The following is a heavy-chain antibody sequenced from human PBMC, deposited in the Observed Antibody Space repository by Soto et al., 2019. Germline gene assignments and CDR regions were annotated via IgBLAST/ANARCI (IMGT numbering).Heavy chain of an antibody. J-gene: IGHJ4*02. Sequence: GSGPTLVNPTQTLTLTCTFSGFSLSTSGVGVGWIRQPPGKALEWLAFIYWNDDKRYSPSLKSRLTITKDTSKNQVVLTMTNMDPVDTATYYCAHSRRDGYNRRVGATLFDYWGQGTLVTVSS. CDR2: IYWNDDK. D-gene: IGHD1-26*01. CDR1: GFSLSTSGVG. V-gene: IGHV2-5*01. CDR3: AHSRRDGYNRRVGATLFDY.